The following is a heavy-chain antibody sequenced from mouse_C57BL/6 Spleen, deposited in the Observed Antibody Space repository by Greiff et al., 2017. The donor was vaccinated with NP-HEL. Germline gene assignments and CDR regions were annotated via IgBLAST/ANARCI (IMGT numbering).Heavy chain of an antibody. D-gene: IGHD1-1*01. CDR1: GYAFSSSW. J-gene: IGHJ2*01. CDR2: IYPGDGDT. V-gene: IGHV1-82*01. Sequence: QVQLQQSGPELVKPGASVKISCKASGYAFSSSWMNWVKQRPGKGLEWIGRIYPGDGDTNYNGKFKGKATLTADKSSSTAYMQLSSLTSEDSAVYFCARSITTVVGIFDYWGQGTTLTVSS. CDR3: ARSITTVVGIFDY.